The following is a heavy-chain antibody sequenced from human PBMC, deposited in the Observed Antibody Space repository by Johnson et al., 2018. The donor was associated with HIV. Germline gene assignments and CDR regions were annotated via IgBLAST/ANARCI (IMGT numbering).Heavy chain of an antibody. CDR3: AKDLAVAAMGALDI. CDR1: GFTFDDYA. V-gene: IGHV3-9*01. J-gene: IGHJ3*02. D-gene: IGHD6-19*01. Sequence: VQLVESGGGLVQPGRSLRLSCAASGFTFDDYAMHWVRQAPGKGLEWVSGISWNSGSIGYADSVKGRFTISRDNAKNSLYLQMNSLRAEDTALYYCAKDLAVAAMGALDIWGQGTKVTVSS. CDR2: ISWNSGSI.